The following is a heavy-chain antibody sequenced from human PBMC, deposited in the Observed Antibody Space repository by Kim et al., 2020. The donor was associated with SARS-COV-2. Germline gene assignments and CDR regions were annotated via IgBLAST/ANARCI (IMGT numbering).Heavy chain of an antibody. Sequence: NVAQKSQGRVTITADESTSTAYMGLSSLTSEDTAIYYCARDRRNTRFDYWGQGTLVTVSS. CDR3: ARDRRNTRFDY. V-gene: IGHV1-69*01. D-gene: IGHD2-2*02. J-gene: IGHJ4*02.